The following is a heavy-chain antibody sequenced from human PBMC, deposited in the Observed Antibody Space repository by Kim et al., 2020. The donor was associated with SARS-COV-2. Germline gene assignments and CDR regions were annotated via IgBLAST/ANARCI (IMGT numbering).Heavy chain of an antibody. CDR2: INSDGSST. Sequence: GGSLRLSCAASGFTFSRYWMHWVRQAPGKGLVWVSRINSDGSSTRYADFVKGRFTISRDNAKNTLYLQMNSLRAEDTAVYYCTSGDYYDYWGQGTLVTVSS. J-gene: IGHJ4*02. V-gene: IGHV3-74*01. D-gene: IGHD2-15*01. CDR1: GFTFSRYW. CDR3: TSGDYYDY.